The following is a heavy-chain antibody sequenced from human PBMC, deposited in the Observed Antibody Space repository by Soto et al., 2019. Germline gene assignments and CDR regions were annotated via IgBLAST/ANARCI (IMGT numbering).Heavy chain of an antibody. Sequence: QVQLVESGGGVVQPGRSLRLSCAASGFTFSSYGMHWVRQAPGKGLEWVAVIWYDGSNKYYADSVKGRFTISRDNSKNTLYLQMNSLRAEDTAVYYCARDPGSSGYFPWGQGTLVTVSS. CDR1: GFTFSSYG. D-gene: IGHD3-22*01. CDR2: IWYDGSNK. CDR3: ARDPGSSGYFP. V-gene: IGHV3-33*01. J-gene: IGHJ5*02.